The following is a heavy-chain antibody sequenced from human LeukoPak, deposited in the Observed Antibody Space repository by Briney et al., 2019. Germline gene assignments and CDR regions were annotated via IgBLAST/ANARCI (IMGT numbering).Heavy chain of an antibody. J-gene: IGHJ4*02. CDR3: AREGSGGYYFIDY. CDR1: GGSISSGGYY. CDR2: IYYSGST. V-gene: IGHV4-31*03. Sequence: PSQTLSLTCTVSGGSISSGGYYWSWIRQHPGKGLEWIGYIYYSGSTYYNPSLKSRVTISVDTSKNQFSLKLSSVTAADTAVYYCAREGSGGYYFIDYWGQGTLVTVSS. D-gene: IGHD3-10*01.